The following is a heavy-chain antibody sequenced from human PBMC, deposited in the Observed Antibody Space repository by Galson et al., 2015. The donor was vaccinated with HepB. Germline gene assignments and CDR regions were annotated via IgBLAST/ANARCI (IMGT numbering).Heavy chain of an antibody. Sequence: LSLTCTVSGGSISSYYWSWIRQPPGKGLEWIGYIYYSGSTNYNPSLKSRVTTSVDTSKNQFSLKLSSVTAADTAVYYCARVVAAAGMKYWYFDLWGRGTLVTVSS. V-gene: IGHV4-59*08. D-gene: IGHD6-13*01. CDR3: ARVVAAAGMKYWYFDL. CDR2: IYYSGST. J-gene: IGHJ2*01. CDR1: GGSISSYY.